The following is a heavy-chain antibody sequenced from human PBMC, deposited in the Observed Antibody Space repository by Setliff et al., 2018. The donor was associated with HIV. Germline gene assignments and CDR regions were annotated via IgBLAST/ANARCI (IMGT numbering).Heavy chain of an antibody. CDR1: GGPLSGHY. D-gene: IGHD2-2*01. CDR3: VTSSSWSSRLNF. V-gene: IGHV4-34*01. J-gene: IGHJ4*02. CDR2: TSHSGKT. Sequence: SETLSLTCAVSGGPLSGHYWSWIRKPPGQGLEWIGETSHSGKTNYNPSLKSRVNISVDTSKNQFPLTLTSVTAADTAVYYCVTSSSWSSRLNFWGPGMLVTVSS.